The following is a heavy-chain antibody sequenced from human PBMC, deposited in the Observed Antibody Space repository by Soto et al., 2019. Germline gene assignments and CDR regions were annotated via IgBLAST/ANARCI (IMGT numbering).Heavy chain of an antibody. CDR3: ARDSYGDYVLDY. D-gene: IGHD4-17*01. V-gene: IGHV3-66*01. J-gene: IGHJ4*02. CDR1: GFTVSSNY. CDR2: IYSGGST. Sequence: EVQLVESGGGLVQPGGSLRRSCAASGFTVSSNYMSWVRQAPGKGLDWVSVIYSGGSTYYADSVKGRFTISRDNSKNTLYLQMNSLRAEDTAVYYCARDSYGDYVLDYWGQGTLVTFSS.